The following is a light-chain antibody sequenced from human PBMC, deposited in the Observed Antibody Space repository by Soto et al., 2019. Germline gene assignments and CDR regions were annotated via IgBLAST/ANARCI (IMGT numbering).Light chain of an antibody. CDR3: QSYDSSLSGWV. J-gene: IGLJ3*02. CDR2: GNN. Sequence: QSALTQPRSVSGSPGQSVAISCTGTSSDIGGYNYVSWYQQHPGKAPKLLLYGNNNRPSGVPDRFSGSKSGTSASLAITGLQAEDEAEYYCQSYDSSLSGWVFGGGTKLTVL. CDR1: SSDIGGYNY. V-gene: IGLV2-11*01.